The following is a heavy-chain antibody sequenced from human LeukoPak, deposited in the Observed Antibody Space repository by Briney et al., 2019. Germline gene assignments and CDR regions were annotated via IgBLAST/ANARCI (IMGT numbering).Heavy chain of an antibody. V-gene: IGHV3-7*01. Sequence: GGSLRLSSGAPGFTFTAHHMTSVRQAPRKGLWWGAMIKREGMEAYYVDSVEGRFTISRDYDNNLVFLQMNSLRDEDTAVYYCAREWSDMSSGRSADRWGQGTLVTVSS. CDR1: GFTFTAHH. CDR2: IKREGMEA. D-gene: IGHD3-3*01. J-gene: IGHJ5*02. CDR3: AREWSDMSSGRSADR.